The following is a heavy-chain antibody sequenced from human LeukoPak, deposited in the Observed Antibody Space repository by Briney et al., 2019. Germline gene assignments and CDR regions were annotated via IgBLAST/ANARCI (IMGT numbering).Heavy chain of an antibody. CDR1: GFTFSSYA. CDR3: AKDILGVVITHLDY. D-gene: IGHD3-22*01. CDR2: ISGSGGST. J-gene: IGHJ4*02. Sequence: GGSLRLSCAASGFTFSSYAMSWVRQAPGKGLEWVSAISGSGGSTYYADSVKGRFTISRDNSKNTLYLQMNSLRAEDTAVYCCAKDILGVVITHLDYWGQGTLVTVSS. V-gene: IGHV3-23*01.